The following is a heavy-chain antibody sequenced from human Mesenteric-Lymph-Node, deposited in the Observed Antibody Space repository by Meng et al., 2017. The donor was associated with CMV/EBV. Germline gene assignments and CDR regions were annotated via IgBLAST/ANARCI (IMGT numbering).Heavy chain of an antibody. V-gene: IGHV3-66*02. CDR1: GFTFSSYS. J-gene: IGHJ3*02. Sequence: GGSLRLSCAASGFTFSSYSMIWVRQGPGRGLEWVSVIYSGGSTYYADSVKGRFTISRDNSKNTLYLQMNSLRAEDTAVYYCARDRGSNAFDIWGQGTMVTVSS. D-gene: IGHD6-13*01. CDR2: IYSGGST. CDR3: ARDRGSNAFDI.